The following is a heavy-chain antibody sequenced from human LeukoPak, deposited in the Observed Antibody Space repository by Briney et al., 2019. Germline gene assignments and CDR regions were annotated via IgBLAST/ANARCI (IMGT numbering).Heavy chain of an antibody. CDR3: ARGTYRDGFHFDS. CDR1: GGSISSYY. D-gene: IGHD5-24*01. J-gene: IGHJ4*02. CDR2: VYYSGTS. Sequence: PSETLSLTCTLSGGSISSYYWSWIRQPPGRSLEWIGYVYYSGTSNFNPSLKSRVTISVDTSKNQFSLKLRSVTAADTAVYYCARGTYRDGFHFDSWGQGTLVTVSS. V-gene: IGHV4-59*01.